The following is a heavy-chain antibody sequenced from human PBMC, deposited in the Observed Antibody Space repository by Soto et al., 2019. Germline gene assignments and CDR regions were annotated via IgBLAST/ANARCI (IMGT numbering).Heavy chain of an antibody. J-gene: IGHJ5*02. V-gene: IGHV4-59*11. CDR3: ARTDTAGWFDP. CDR2: IYFSGST. CDR1: GGSISGHY. Sequence: PSETLSLTCTVSGGSISGHYWSWIRQPPGKGLEWIGYIYFSGSTNYNPSLKSRVTISIDTSKNQFSLNLRSLAATDTAVYYCARTDTAGWFDPWGQGTLVTVSS.